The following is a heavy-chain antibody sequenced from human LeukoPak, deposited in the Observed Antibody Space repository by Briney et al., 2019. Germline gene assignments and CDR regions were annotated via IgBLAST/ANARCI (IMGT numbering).Heavy chain of an antibody. D-gene: IGHD6-13*01. CDR1: GYTFTSYD. J-gene: IGHJ1*01. V-gene: IGHV1-8*01. Sequence: VASVKVSCKASGYTFTSYDINWVRQATGQGLEWMGWMNPNSGNTGYAQKFQGRVTMTRNTSISTAYMELSSLRSEDTAVYYCARGGKYSSSWEYFQHWGQGTLVTVSS. CDR2: MNPNSGNT. CDR3: ARGGKYSSSWEYFQH.